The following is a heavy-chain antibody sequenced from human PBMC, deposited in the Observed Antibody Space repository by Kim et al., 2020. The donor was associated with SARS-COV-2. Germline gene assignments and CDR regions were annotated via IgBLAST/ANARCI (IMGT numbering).Heavy chain of an antibody. CDR3: VRSDYYDRSFVFDY. V-gene: IGHV3-74*01. CDR1: GFTFSTSW. Sequence: GGSLRLSGAASGFTFSTSWMHWVRQTPGKGLVWVSRIIFDGVSTDYADSVRGRFTISRDNAENTLYLQMNSLSAEDTAIYHCVRSDYYDRSFVFDYWGQGILVTVSS. D-gene: IGHD3-22*01. CDR2: IIFDGVST. J-gene: IGHJ4*02.